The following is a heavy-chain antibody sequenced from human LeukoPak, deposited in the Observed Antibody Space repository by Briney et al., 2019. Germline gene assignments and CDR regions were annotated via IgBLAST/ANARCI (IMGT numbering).Heavy chain of an antibody. J-gene: IGHJ4*02. Sequence: GGSLRLSCTASGFTFGDYAMSWVRQAPGKGLEWVGFIRSKAYGGTTEYAASVKGRFTISRDDSKSIAYLQMNSLKTEDTAVYYCTRDFDYYDSSGYYYEPPHFDYWGQGTPVTVSS. CDR1: GFTFGDYA. CDR2: IRSKAYGGTT. D-gene: IGHD3-22*01. CDR3: TRDFDYYDSSGYYYEPPHFDY. V-gene: IGHV3-49*04.